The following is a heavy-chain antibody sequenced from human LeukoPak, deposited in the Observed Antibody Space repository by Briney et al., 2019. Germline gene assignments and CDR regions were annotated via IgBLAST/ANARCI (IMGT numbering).Heavy chain of an antibody. Sequence: GGSLRLSCAASGFTFSSYGMHWVRQAPGKGLEWVAFIRYDGSNKYYADSVKGRFTISRDNSKNTLYLQMNSLRAEDTAVYYCAKDRQPRSYYGMDVWGQGTTVTVSS. J-gene: IGHJ6*02. CDR2: IRYDGSNK. CDR1: GFTFSSYG. CDR3: AKDRQPRSYYGMDV. V-gene: IGHV3-30*02. D-gene: IGHD1-1*01.